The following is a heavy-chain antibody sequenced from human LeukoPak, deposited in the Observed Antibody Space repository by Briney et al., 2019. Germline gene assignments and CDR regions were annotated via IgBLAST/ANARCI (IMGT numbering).Heavy chain of an antibody. J-gene: IGHJ4*02. CDR3: AKRPDFHSSGTPFDH. Sequence: LGGSLRLSCAASGFAFNDYAMSWVRLTPGKGLEWVSTVVGNGANTYYPDSVRGRFTISRDNSKNTLYLQMDSLRAEDTAIYYCAKRPDFHSSGTPFDHWGQGTLVTVSS. CDR1: GFAFNDYA. V-gene: IGHV3-23*01. D-gene: IGHD3-10*01. CDR2: VVGNGANT.